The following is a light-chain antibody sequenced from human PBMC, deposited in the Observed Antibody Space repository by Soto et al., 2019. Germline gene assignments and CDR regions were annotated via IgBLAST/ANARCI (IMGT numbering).Light chain of an antibody. CDR2: KAS. J-gene: IGKJ1*01. CDR3: QQYNSYSAWT. V-gene: IGKV1-5*03. Sequence: DIQMTQSPSTLSVSVGDRVTITCRASQSISSWLAWYQQKPWKAPKLLIYKASSLESGVLSRFSGSGYGTEFTHTISSLQPDDFVTYYCQQYNSYSAWTFGQGTKVEIK. CDR1: QSISSW.